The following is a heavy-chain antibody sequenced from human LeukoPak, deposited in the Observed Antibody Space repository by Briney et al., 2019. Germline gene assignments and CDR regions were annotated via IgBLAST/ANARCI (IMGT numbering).Heavy chain of an antibody. D-gene: IGHD6-13*01. CDR1: GYTFTSYY. Sequence: GSVEVSCKASGYTFTSYYMHWVRQAPGQGLEWMGIINPSGGSTSYAQKFQGRVTMTRDTSTSTVYMELSSGRSEDTAVYYCARVRAAAHLFDYWGQGTLVTVSS. CDR3: ARVRAAAHLFDY. J-gene: IGHJ4*02. V-gene: IGHV1-46*01. CDR2: INPSGGST.